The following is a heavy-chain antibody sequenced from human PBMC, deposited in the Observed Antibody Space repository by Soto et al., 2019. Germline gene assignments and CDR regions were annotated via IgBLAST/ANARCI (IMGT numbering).Heavy chain of an antibody. Sequence: QVRLVQSGAEVKKPGSSVKVSCTGSGGTFSSSAISWVRQAPGQGLEWMGAIIPIFGRANYSRKFQGRVTITADASTSTAYMELSSLRPEDTAVYYCATEKGDYLNYFDYWGQGTLVTVSS. CDR1: GGTFSSSA. V-gene: IGHV1-69*01. D-gene: IGHD4-17*01. CDR2: IIPIFGRA. J-gene: IGHJ4*02. CDR3: ATEKGDYLNYFDY.